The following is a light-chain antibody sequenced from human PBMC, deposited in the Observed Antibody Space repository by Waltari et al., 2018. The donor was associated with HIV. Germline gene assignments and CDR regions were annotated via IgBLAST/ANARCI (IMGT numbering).Light chain of an antibody. CDR3: ASWDGRLSWNGRLSGSVV. CDR1: SSDIGHGT. J-gene: IGLJ2*01. CDR2: DDD. V-gene: IGLV1-44*01. Sequence: QSLLTQPPSASGTPGQRVSISCSRTSSDIGHGTIHSDQQVPGTAPTLLVSDDDQRASGVPDRFSGSRSGTSASLVIGGLQPEDEADYYCASWDGRLSWNGRLSGSVVFGGGTKMTVL.